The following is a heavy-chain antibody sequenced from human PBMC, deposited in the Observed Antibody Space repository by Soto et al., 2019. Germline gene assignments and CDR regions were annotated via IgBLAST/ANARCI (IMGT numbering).Heavy chain of an antibody. J-gene: IGHJ6*02. V-gene: IGHV1-46*01. CDR3: ARDRIMVVTDIIYYYYGMDV. CDR1: GYTFTSYY. Sequence: ASVKVSCKASGYTFTSYYMHWVRQAPGQGLEWMGIINPSGGSTSYAQKFQGRVTMTRDTSTSTVYMELSSLRSEDTAVYYCARDRIMVVTDIIYYYYGMDVWGQGTTVTVSS. D-gene: IGHD2-21*02. CDR2: INPSGGST.